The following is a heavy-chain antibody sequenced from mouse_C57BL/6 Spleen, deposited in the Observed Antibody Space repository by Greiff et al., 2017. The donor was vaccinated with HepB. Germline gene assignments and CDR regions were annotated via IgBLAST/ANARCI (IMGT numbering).Heavy chain of an antibody. CDR2: IWSAGST. CDR3: ARNVDGYYGYFDV. V-gene: IGHV2-2*01. D-gene: IGHD2-3*01. Sequence: QVQLKQSGPGLVQPSQSLSITCTVSGFSLTSYGVHWVRQSPGKGLEWLGVIWSAGSTDYNAAFISRLSISKDNSKSQVFFKMNSLQADDTAIYYCARNVDGYYGYFDVWGTGTTVTVSS. J-gene: IGHJ1*03. CDR1: GFSLTSYG.